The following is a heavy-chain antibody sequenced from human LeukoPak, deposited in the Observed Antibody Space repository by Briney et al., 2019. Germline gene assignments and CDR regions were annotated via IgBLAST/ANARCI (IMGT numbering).Heavy chain of an antibody. J-gene: IGHJ4*02. CDR3: AKDLYYDYRLEY. CDR1: GFIFSDYY. V-gene: IGHV3-30*18. Sequence: GGSLRLSCAASGFIFSDYYTSWIRQAPGKGLEWVAVISNDGSERYFVDSVKGRFTISRDNSNNTVYLEMNSLRPEDTAVYYCAKDLYYDYRLEYWGQGTLVTVSS. CDR2: ISNDGSER. D-gene: IGHD3-3*01.